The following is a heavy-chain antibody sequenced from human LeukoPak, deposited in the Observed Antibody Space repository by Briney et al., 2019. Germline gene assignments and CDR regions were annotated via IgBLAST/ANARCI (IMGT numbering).Heavy chain of an antibody. CDR1: GGSISSYY. D-gene: IGHD5-24*01. V-gene: IGHV4-4*07. CDR3: AKRDGYNSGYFDY. Sequence: SETLSLTCTVSGGSISSYYWSWIRQPAGTALEWIGRIYTSGTITYNPSLKSRVTMSVDTSKNQFSLKLSSVTAADTAVYYCAKRDGYNSGYFDYWGQGTLVTVSS. CDR2: IYTSGTI. J-gene: IGHJ4*02.